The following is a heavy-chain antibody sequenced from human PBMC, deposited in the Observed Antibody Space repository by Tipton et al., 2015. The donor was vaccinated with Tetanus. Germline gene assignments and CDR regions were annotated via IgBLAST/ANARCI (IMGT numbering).Heavy chain of an antibody. Sequence: VQLVQSGGGLVQPGGSLRLSCVASGFTVSSNYMSWVRQAPGKGLEWASSISGSGTYIYHADSVKGRFTISRDNAKNSLYLQMNSLRAEDTAAYYCAREMGSGGFDYWGQGILVTVSS. CDR3: AREMGSGGFDY. V-gene: IGHV3-21*01. CDR1: GFTVSSNY. CDR2: ISGSGTYI. J-gene: IGHJ4*02. D-gene: IGHD4-23*01.